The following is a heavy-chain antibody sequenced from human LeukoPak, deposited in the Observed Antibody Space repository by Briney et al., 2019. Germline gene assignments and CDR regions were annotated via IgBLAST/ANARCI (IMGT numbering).Heavy chain of an antibody. CDR2: VSYDGSNK. J-gene: IGHJ4*02. V-gene: IGHV3-30-3*01. CDR3: ATHYYDSSGYHSPDY. Sequence: GGSLRLSCAASGFTFSSYAMHWVRQAPGKGLEWVALVSYDGSNKYYVDSVKGRFTISRDNSENTLYLQMNSLRAEDTALYYCATHYYDSSGYHSPDYWGQGTLVTVPS. CDR1: GFTFSSYA. D-gene: IGHD3-22*01.